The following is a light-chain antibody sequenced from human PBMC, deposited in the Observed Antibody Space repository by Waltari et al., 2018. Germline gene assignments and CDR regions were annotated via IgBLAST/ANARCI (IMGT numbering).Light chain of an antibody. CDR2: DNS. Sequence: QSQLTQPPSVSAAQGQKVTSSCAGSNSNIGKNFVSWYQQLPGTPPKLIIYDNSQRPSGIPDRFSGSKSGTSATLGITGLQTGDEADYYCGTWDSSLSAGVFGGGTTVSVL. CDR1: NSNIGKNF. V-gene: IGLV1-51*01. CDR3: GTWDSSLSAGV. J-gene: IGLJ3*02.